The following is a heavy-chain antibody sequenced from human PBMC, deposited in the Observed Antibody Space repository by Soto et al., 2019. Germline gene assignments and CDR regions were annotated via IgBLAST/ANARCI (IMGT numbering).Heavy chain of an antibody. CDR1: GGTLSISE. CDR2: DIPIFGTT. D-gene: IGHD3-22*01. Sequence: QVQLVQSGAEVKKPGSSVKVSCKASGGTLSISEISWVRQAPGQGLEWMAGDIPIFGTTKIAQKFQGRLIISADAVICTAYVVMTSLRAKDTVVYYSGRSRTLVLVFTSVIPSDGLDSWGQGTLVTFPS. V-gene: IGHV1-69*01. J-gene: IGHJ3*01. CDR3: GRSRTLVLVFTSVIPSDGLDS.